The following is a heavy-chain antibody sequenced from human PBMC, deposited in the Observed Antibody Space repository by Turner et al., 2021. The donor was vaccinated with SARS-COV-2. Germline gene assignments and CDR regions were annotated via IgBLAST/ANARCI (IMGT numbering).Heavy chain of an antibody. D-gene: IGHD6-19*01. CDR2: ISWDSVSI. V-gene: IGHV3-9*01. CDR1: GFTFDDYA. Sequence: EVQLVESGGGLVQPGRSLRLSCAASGFTFDDYAMHWVRQAPGKGLECVSGISWDSVSIVYADSVKGRFTISRDNAKNSLYLQMNSLRAEDTALYYCAKDISSGRFEHFQHWGQGTLVTVSS. CDR3: AKDISSGRFEHFQH. J-gene: IGHJ1*01.